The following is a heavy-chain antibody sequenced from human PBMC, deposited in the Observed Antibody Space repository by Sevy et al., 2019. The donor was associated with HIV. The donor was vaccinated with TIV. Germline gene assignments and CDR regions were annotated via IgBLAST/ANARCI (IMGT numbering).Heavy chain of an antibody. CDR3: ARDPRMYGDYLLAYFDY. J-gene: IGHJ4*02. CDR1: GFTPSTYG. CDR2: IGYDRSNI. V-gene: IGHV3-33*01. D-gene: IGHD2-8*01. Sequence: GGSLRLSCAASGFTPSTYGMHRVPQAPGKGLEWVAVIGYDRSNIYYADSVKGRFTISRDNSKNTLFLQMDSLRAEDTAIYYCARDPRMYGDYLLAYFDYWGQGTLVTVSS.